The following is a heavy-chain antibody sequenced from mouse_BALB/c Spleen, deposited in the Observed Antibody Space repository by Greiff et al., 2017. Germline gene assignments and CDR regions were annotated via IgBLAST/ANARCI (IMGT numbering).Heavy chain of an antibody. CDR3: ARVQYGNYVWYFDV. D-gene: IGHD2-1*01. J-gene: IGHJ1*01. CDR2: SRNKANDYTT. CDR1: GFTFSDFY. Sequence: EVKLVESGGGLVQPGGSLRLSCATSGFTFSDFYMEWVRQPPGKRLEWIAASRNKANDYTTEYSASVKGRFIVSRDTSQSILYLQMNALRAEDTAIYYCARVQYGNYVWYFDVWGAGTTVTVSS. V-gene: IGHV7-1*02.